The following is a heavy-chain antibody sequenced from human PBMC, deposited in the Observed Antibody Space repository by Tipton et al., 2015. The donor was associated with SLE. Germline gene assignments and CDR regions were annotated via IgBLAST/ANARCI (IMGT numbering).Heavy chain of an antibody. D-gene: IGHD2-15*01. CDR2: VYISGNT. J-gene: IGHJ4*02. CDR3: ARDAHGYYSGWMDY. CDR1: GGSLSGYY. Sequence: TLSLTCTVYGGSLSGYYWSWIRQAAGKGLEWIGRVYISGNTNYNPSVQSRVTMSVDTSKNQFSLILSSVTAADTAVYYCARDAHGYYSGWMDYWGQGTLVTVSS. V-gene: IGHV4-4*07.